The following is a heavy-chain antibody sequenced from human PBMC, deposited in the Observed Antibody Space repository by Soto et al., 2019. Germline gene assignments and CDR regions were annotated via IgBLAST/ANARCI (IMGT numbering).Heavy chain of an antibody. CDR2: ISSSGAFT. CDR3: AKYLVGNYYGSGAYAFDI. D-gene: IGHD3-10*01. CDR1: GFTFNSND. V-gene: IGHV3-23*01. Sequence: PGGSLRLSCAVSGFTFNSNDMTWVRQAPGKGLEWVSTISSSGAFTYHADSVRGRLTISRDNSKNTVYLQMNSLRAEDTAVYYCAKYLVGNYYGSGAYAFDIWGQGTMVTVSS. J-gene: IGHJ3*02.